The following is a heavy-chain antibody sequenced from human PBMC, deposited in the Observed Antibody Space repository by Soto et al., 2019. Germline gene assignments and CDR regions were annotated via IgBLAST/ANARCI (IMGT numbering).Heavy chain of an antibody. Sequence: QVQLVQSGAEVKKPGSSVKVSCKASGGTFSSYAISWVRQAPGQGLEWMGGIIPIFGTANYAQKFQGRVTITXXEXTXXAYMELSSLRSEDTAVYYCARDGDGYNSDVEPLDYWGQGTLVTVSS. D-gene: IGHD5-12*01. CDR2: IIPIFGTA. CDR3: ARDGDGYNSDVEPLDY. V-gene: IGHV1-69*05. CDR1: GGTFSSYA. J-gene: IGHJ4*02.